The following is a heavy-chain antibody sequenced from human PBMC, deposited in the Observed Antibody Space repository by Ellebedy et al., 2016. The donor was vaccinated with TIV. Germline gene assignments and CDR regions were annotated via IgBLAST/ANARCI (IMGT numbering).Heavy chain of an antibody. Sequence: MPSETLSLTCTVPGYSISSGYYWGWIRQPPGKGLDWIGRIYHIGSTYYNPSLKSRVTISVDTSKNQFSMNLSSVTAADTAVYYCAKDPALPRGRFDTWGQGTLVTVSS. J-gene: IGHJ5*02. CDR3: AKDPALPRGRFDT. CDR2: IYHIGST. V-gene: IGHV4-38-2*02. CDR1: GYSISSGYY.